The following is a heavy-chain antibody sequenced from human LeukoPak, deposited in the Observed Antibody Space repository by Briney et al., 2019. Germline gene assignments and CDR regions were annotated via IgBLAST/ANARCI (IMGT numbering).Heavy chain of an antibody. CDR1: GYIFTGYY. Sequence: ASVKVSCTASGYIFTGYYMHWVRQAPGQGLEWMGWINPNSGGTNYAQNVQGRFTMTRDTSISSAYMEMSRLRAEDTSGYYCASVHGLLWFGESSKYYFDYWGQGTLVTVSS. V-gene: IGHV1-2*02. CDR2: INPNSGGT. J-gene: IGHJ4*02. CDR3: ASVHGLLWFGESSKYYFDY. D-gene: IGHD3-10*01.